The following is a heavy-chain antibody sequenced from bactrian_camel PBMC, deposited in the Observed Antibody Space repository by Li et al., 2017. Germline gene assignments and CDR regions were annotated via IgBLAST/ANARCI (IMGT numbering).Heavy chain of an antibody. V-gene: IGHV3S53*01. CDR3: AADRRRHGPPSLRPGDYSV. D-gene: IGHD2*01. CDR1: KDIFSTYC. Sequence: VQLVESGGDLVRPGGSLRLSCKMPKDIFSTYCMGWFRQGPGKEREGVASLAGDGSSIYANSLKGRFSISKDNARNWLDLQMDSLEPGDTARYYCAADRRRHGPPSLRPGDYSVWGQGTQVTVS. J-gene: IGHJ4*01. CDR2: LAGDGSS.